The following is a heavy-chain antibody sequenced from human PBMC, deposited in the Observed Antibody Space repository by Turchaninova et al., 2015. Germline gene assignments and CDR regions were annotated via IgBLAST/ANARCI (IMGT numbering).Heavy chain of an antibody. CDR2: ISGSGGNT. J-gene: IGHJ3*02. CDR3: AKDGGGEYCSGGSCYSFDAFDI. V-gene: IGHV3-23*01. D-gene: IGHD2-15*01. CDR1: GFTFRSYV. Sequence: EVQLLESGGGLVQPGGSLRLSCVASGFTFRSYVMRWVRPAPGKGLEWVSGISGSGGNTHNADSVKGRLTISRANSKKTLYLQMNKLKAEDTDGYYCAKDGGGEYCSGGSCYSFDAFDIWGQVTMVPVSS.